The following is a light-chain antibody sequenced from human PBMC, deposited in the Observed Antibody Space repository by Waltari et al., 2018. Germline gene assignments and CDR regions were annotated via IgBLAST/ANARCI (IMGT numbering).Light chain of an antibody. J-gene: IGLJ2*01. CDR3: CSYAGSSTVRV. V-gene: IGLV2-23*01. CDR1: SSDVGSYNL. Sequence: QSALTQPASVSGSPGQSITISCPGTSSDVGSYNLVPWYQQHPGKAPKLMIYEGSKRPSGVSNRFSGSKSGNTASLTISGLQAEDEADYYCCSYAGSSTVRVFGGGTKLTVL. CDR2: EGS.